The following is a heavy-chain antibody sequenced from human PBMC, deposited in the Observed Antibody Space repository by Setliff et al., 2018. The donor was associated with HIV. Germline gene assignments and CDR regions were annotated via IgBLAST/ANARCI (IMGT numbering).Heavy chain of an antibody. CDR2: INWNGGST. V-gene: IGHV3-20*01. CDR1: GFTFEDYG. D-gene: IGHD3-3*01. J-gene: IGHJ4*02. CDR3: ATSNYYDTRGYYIRGHDY. Sequence: GGSLRLSCAVSGFTFEDYGMSWVRQAPGKGLEWVSGINWNGGSTGYADSVKGRFTISRDNAKNSLYLQMNSLRAEDTALYHCATSNYYDTRGYYIRGHDYWGQGTLVTVSS.